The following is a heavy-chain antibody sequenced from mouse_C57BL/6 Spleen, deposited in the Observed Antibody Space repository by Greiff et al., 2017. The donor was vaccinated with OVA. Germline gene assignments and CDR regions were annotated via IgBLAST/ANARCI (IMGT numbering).Heavy chain of an antibody. V-gene: IGHV1-55*01. CDR2: IYPGSGST. Sequence: VQLQQPGAELVKPGASVKMSCKASGYTFTSYWITWVKQRPGQGLAWIGDIYPGSGSTNYNEKFKSKATLTVDTSSSTAYMQLSSLTSEDYAVYYCAIDSSGYLDYWGQGTTLTVSS. J-gene: IGHJ2*01. CDR1: GYTFTSYW. D-gene: IGHD3-2*02. CDR3: AIDSSGYLDY.